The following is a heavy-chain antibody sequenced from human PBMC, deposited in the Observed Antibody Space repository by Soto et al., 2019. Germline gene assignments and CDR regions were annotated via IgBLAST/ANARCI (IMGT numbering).Heavy chain of an antibody. D-gene: IGHD3-10*01. CDR2: ISVSGDNT. Sequence: PGGSLRLSCAASGFTFSRYAMNWVRQAPGRGLQWISGISVSGDNTSYVESVRGRFSVYRDNSKNTLYLQMNKLRAEDTALYYCAKDGKLRTKVWFPAGYGMDVWGQGTPVTVSS. CDR3: AKDGKLRTKVWFPAGYGMDV. CDR1: GFTFSRYA. J-gene: IGHJ6*02. V-gene: IGHV3-23*01.